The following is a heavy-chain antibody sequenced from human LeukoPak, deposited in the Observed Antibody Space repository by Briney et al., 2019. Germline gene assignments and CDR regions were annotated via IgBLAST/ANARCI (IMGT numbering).Heavy chain of an antibody. CDR1: GFTFSSYG. D-gene: IGHD3-10*01. J-gene: IGHJ4*02. CDR3: AREAEELLWFGDLADS. Sequence: PGGSLRLSCAASGFTFSSYGMHWGRQAPGKGLEWLAVIWYDGSNKYYADSVKGRFTISRDNSKNTLYLQMNSLRAEDTDVYYCAREAEELLWFGDLADSWGQGTLVTVSS. V-gene: IGHV3-33*01. CDR2: IWYDGSNK.